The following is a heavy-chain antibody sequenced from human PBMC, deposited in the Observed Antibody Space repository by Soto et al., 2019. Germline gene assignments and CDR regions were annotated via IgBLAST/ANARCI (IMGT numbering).Heavy chain of an antibody. Sequence: QVRLVQSGAEVEKPGASVKVSCKAAGYSFTAFYIHWVRQASGQGFEWLGWINPNSGGTYYSQKFRARVTLTRDTSISTAYMELTGLSSDDTAVYYCARANSIRPYFYNMDVWGQGTTVTVSS. D-gene: IGHD2-21*01. J-gene: IGHJ6*03. CDR1: GYSFTAFY. CDR3: ARANSIRPYFYNMDV. CDR2: INPNSGGT. V-gene: IGHV1-2*02.